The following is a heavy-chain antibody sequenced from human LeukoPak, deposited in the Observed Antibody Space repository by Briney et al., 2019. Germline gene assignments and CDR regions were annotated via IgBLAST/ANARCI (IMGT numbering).Heavy chain of an antibody. CDR3: AELGITMIGGV. CDR2: IRSKVNSYAT. CDR1: GFTFSGSA. Sequence: PGGSLRLSCAASGFTFSGSAMHWVRQASGKGLEWVGRIRSKVNSYATAYAASVKGRFTISRDNAKNSLYLQMNSLRAEDTAVYYCAELGITMIGGVWGKGTTVTISS. D-gene: IGHD3-10*02. V-gene: IGHV3-73*01. J-gene: IGHJ6*04.